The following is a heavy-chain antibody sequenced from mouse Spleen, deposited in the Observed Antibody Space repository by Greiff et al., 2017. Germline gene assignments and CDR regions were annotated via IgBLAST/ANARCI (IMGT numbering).Heavy chain of an antibody. V-gene: IGHV1-80*01. Sequence: QVQLQQSGAELVKPGASVKISCKASGYAFSSYWMNWVKQRPGKGLEWIGQIYPGDGDTNYNGKFKVKATLTADKSSSTAYMQLSSLTSEDSAVYFCARADTTVSFAYWGQGTLVTVSS. J-gene: IGHJ3*01. CDR1: GYAFSSYW. D-gene: IGHD1-1*01. CDR2: IYPGDGDT. CDR3: ARADTTVSFAY.